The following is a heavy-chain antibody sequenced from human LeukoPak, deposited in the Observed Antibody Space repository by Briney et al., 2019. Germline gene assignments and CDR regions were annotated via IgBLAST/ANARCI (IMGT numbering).Heavy chain of an antibody. CDR3: ARNTMVYANNWFDP. CDR1: GFTFSSYG. Sequence: GGSLRLSCAASGFTFSSYGMSWVRQAPGKGLEWVSAISGSGGSTYYADSVKGRFTISRDNAKNSLYLQMNSLRAEDTAVYYCARNTMVYANNWFDPWGQGTLVTVSS. CDR2: ISGSGGST. V-gene: IGHV3-23*01. J-gene: IGHJ5*02. D-gene: IGHD2-8*01.